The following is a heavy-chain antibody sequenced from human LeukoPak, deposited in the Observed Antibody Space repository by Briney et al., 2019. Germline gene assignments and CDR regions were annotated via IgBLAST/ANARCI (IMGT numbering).Heavy chain of an antibody. CDR2: IWFDGSNK. CDR1: GFTFSSYG. D-gene: IGHD6-19*01. Sequence: GGSLRLSCTASGFTFSSYGMHWVRQAPGKGLEWVAVIWFDGSNKYYADSVKGRLTISRDNSKSTLYLQMNSLRDEDTAVYYCAKAVAATGHYYFGMDVWGQGTTVTVSS. J-gene: IGHJ6*02. CDR3: AKAVAATGHYYFGMDV. V-gene: IGHV3-33*06.